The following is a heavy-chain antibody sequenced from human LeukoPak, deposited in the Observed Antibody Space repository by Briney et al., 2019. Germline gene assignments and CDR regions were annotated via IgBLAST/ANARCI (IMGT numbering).Heavy chain of an antibody. CDR2: ISGRSSFI. V-gene: IGHV3-21*01. CDR1: GFTVSSNY. CDR3: AREQTTVTTDASFDY. J-gene: IGHJ4*02. D-gene: IGHD4-17*01. Sequence: GGSLRLSCAASGFTVSSNYMSWVRQAPGKGLEWVSSISGRSSFIYYADSVKGRFTISRDNAKNSLYLQMNSLRAEDTAVYYCAREQTTVTTDASFDYWGQGTLVTVSS.